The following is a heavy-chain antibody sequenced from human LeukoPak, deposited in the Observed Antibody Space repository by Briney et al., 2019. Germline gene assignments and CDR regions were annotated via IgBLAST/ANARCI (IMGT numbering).Heavy chain of an antibody. D-gene: IGHD2-2*02. CDR2: IYYSGST. V-gene: IGHV4-39*01. J-gene: IGHJ6*03. Sequence: LSETLSLTCTVSGGSISSSSYYWGWIRQPPGKGLEWIGSIYYSGSTYYNPSLKSRVTISVDTSKNQFSLKLSSVTAADTAVYYCARLGCSSTSCYMNYYMDVWGKGTTVTVSS. CDR3: ARLGCSSTSCYMNYYMDV. CDR1: GGSISSSSYY.